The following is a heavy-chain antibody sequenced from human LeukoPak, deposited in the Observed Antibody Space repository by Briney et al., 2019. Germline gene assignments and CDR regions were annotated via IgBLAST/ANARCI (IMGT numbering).Heavy chain of an antibody. D-gene: IGHD3-10*01. Sequence: SETLSLTCTVSGGSISIDYWSWLRQAAGKGLEWIGRIYTNGSTNYNPSLKSRVNISLDKSKKQFSLNLTSVTAADTAVYSCARGGTSGSGSNRHTTLDYWGQGTLVTVSS. CDR1: GGSISIDY. CDR3: ARGGTSGSGSNRHTTLDY. J-gene: IGHJ4*02. V-gene: IGHV4-4*07. CDR2: IYTNGST.